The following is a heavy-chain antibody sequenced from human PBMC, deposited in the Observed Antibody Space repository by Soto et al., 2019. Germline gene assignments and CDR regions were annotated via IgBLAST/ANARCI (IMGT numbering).Heavy chain of an antibody. CDR3: AKGVPGIAVAGTGYFQH. D-gene: IGHD6-19*01. J-gene: IGHJ1*01. CDR2: ISGSGDST. V-gene: IGHV3-23*01. Sequence: GGSLRLSCAASGFTFSSYAMSWVRQAPGKGLEWVSGISGSGDSTYYADSVKGRFTISRDNSKNTLYLQMNSLRAEVTAVYYCAKGVPGIAVAGTGYFQHWGQGTLVTVSS. CDR1: GFTFSSYA.